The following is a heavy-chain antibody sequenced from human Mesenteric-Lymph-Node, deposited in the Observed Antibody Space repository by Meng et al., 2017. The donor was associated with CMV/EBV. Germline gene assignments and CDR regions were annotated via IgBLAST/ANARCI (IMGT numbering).Heavy chain of an antibody. CDR2: ISSRRGDT. J-gene: IGHJ4*02. CDR1: GFTFSTYA. D-gene: IGHD2-15*01. Sequence: GGSLRLSCAASGFTFSTYAMTWVRQAPGKGLEWVSSISSRRGDTYYPDSVKGRFTISRDDSENTLYLEMESLRREDTAVYYCTRHYSLHDPFDFWGRGTLVTVSS. CDR3: TRHYSLHDPFDF. V-gene: IGHV3-23*01.